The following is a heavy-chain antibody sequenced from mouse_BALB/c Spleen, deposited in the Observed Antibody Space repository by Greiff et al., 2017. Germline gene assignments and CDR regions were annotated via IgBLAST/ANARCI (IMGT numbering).Heavy chain of an antibody. CDR3: AREAFITVDY. D-gene: IGHD1-2*01. V-gene: IGHV5-17*02. J-gene: IGHJ2*01. Sequence: EVQRVESGGGLVQPGGSRKLSCAASGFTFSSFGMHWVRQAPEKGLEWVAYISSGSSTIYYADTVKGRFTISRDNPKNTLFLQMTSLRSEDTAMYYCAREAFITVDYWGQGTTLTVSS. CDR1: GFTFSSFG. CDR2: ISSGSSTI.